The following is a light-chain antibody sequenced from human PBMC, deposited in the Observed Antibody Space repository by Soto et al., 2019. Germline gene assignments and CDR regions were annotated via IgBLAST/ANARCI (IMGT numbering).Light chain of an antibody. CDR3: QQYGTSPVT. CDR1: QGVRYNY. J-gene: IGKJ4*01. Sequence: EILLTQSPGTLSLSPSETATLSCRASQGVRYNYLAWYQQRPGQPPRLLIYAAASRASGIPDRFSGSVSGTAFTLTIRSLEPEDVAVYFCQQYGTSPVTFGGGTKVEI. CDR2: AAA. V-gene: IGKV3-20*01.